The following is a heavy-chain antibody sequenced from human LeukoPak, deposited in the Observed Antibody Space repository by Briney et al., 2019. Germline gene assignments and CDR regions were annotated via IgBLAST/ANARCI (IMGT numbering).Heavy chain of an antibody. V-gene: IGHV3-73*01. J-gene: IGHJ4*02. CDR1: GFTFSGSA. CDR3: TSPYSSSDPFDY. CDR2: IRSRANSYAT. Sequence: PGGSLRLSCAAAGFTFSGSAMHWVRQASGKGLEWVGRIRSRANSYATAYAASVKGRFTISRDDSKNTAYLQMNSLKTEDTAVYYRTSPYSSSDPFDYWGQGTLVTVSS. D-gene: IGHD6-6*01.